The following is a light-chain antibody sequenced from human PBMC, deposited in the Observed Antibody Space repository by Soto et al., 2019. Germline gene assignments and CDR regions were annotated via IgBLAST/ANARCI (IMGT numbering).Light chain of an antibody. CDR1: QSVTANE. CDR3: QQYTSSLWT. CDR2: DVS. J-gene: IGKJ1*01. Sequence: VLTQSPGTLSLSLGERATLSCRTSQSVTANELAWYQQKPGQAPRLLIYDVSIRATAIPDRFSGSGSGTDFTLTISRLEPEDFAVYYCQQYTSSLWTFGQGTKVDI. V-gene: IGKV3-20*01.